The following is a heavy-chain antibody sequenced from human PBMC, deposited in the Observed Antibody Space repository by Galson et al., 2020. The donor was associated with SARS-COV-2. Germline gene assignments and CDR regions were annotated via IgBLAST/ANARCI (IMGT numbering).Heavy chain of an antibody. D-gene: IGHD2-2*01. V-gene: IGHV3-30*01. J-gene: IGHJ6*03. CDR1: GFTFSSYA. CDR2: ISYDGSNK. Sequence: GGSLRLSCAASGFTFSSYAMHWVRQATGKGLEWVAVISYDGSNKYYADSVTGRFTISRDNSKNTLYLQMNSLRAEDTAVYYCARTYIVVVPAACMDVWGKGTTVTVSS. CDR3: ARTYIVVVPAACMDV.